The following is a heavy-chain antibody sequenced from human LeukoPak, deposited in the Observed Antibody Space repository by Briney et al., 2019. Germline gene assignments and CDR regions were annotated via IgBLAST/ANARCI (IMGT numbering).Heavy chain of an antibody. Sequence: GGSLRLSCAASGFPFSSFWMNWVRQAPGKGLEWVANIKQDGSEKFYVDSVKGRFTISRDNAKNSLYLQMNSQKVDDTAVYYCARGVPAATHDTFDIWGQGTMVTVSS. D-gene: IGHD2-2*01. CDR2: IKQDGSEK. CDR3: ARGVPAATHDTFDI. CDR1: GFPFSSFW. V-gene: IGHV3-7*01. J-gene: IGHJ3*02.